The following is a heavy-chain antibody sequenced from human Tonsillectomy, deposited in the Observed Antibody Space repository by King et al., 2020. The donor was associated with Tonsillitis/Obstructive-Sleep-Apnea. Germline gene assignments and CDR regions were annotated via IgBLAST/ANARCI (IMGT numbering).Heavy chain of an antibody. Sequence: VQLQQWGAGLLKPSETLSLTCAVYHWSLSDYYWTWIRQSPGKGLEWIGEINHSANTTYNPSLRSRITMSVDTFKNHFSLKLTSVTAADTAVYYCARDRWGSCYHWFDPWGQGTLAT. V-gene: IGHV4-34*01. CDR2: INHSANT. CDR3: ARDRWGSCYHWFDP. CDR1: HWSLSDYY. J-gene: IGHJ5*02. D-gene: IGHD3-16*01.